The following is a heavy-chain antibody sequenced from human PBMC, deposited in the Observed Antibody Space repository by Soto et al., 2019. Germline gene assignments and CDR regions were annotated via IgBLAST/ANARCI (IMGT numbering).Heavy chain of an antibody. D-gene: IGHD1-26*01. CDR2: IYYSGST. CDR3: ARGKWELLTFDY. V-gene: IGHV4-31*03. J-gene: IGHJ4*02. Sequence: QVQLQESGPGLVKPSQTLSLTCTVSGGSISSGGYYWSWIRQHPGKGLEWIGYIYYSGSTYYNPSLKSRVTIAVDTSKNQFSLKLSSVTAADTAVYYCARGKWELLTFDYWGQGTLVTVSS. CDR1: GGSISSGGYY.